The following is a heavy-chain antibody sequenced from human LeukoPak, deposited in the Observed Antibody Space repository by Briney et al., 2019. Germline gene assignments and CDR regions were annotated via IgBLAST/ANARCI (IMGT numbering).Heavy chain of an antibody. CDR1: GNSIRSYY. Sequence: PSETLSLTCTVSGNSIRSYYWNWIRRPPGKGLEWIGYIYYTGSTSYNPSLKSRVTISLDTSKSQFSLRLTSVTAADTAVYYCASHGSSGHDPLTWGQGTLVTVSS. CDR2: IYYTGST. J-gene: IGHJ4*01. D-gene: IGHD5-12*01. CDR3: ASHGSSGHDPLT. V-gene: IGHV4-59*08.